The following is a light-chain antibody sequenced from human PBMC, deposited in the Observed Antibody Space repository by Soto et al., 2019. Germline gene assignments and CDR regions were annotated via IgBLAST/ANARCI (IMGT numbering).Light chain of an antibody. CDR2: DAS. CDR1: QSVSSY. Sequence: ETVLTQSPATLSLSPGERATLSCRASQSVSSYLAWYQQKPGQAPRLLIYDASNRATGIPARFSGSGSGTDFTLTISSLEPEDFAVYYCQQRSKWLTFGGGTQVDIK. CDR3: QQRSKWLT. V-gene: IGKV3-11*01. J-gene: IGKJ4*01.